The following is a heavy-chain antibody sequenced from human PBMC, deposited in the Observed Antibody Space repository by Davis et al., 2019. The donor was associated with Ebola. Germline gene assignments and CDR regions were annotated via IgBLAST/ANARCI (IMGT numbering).Heavy chain of an antibody. Sequence: GGSLRLSCAASGFTFSRNWMSWVRRAPGKGLEWVATIKEDGSEKYYVDSVKGRFTISRDNAKNSLYLQMNSLRAEDTAVYYCATTPQYSSGQNKPFDYWGQGTLVTVSS. CDR2: IKEDGSEK. CDR1: GFTFSRNW. CDR3: ATTPQYSSGQNKPFDY. D-gene: IGHD6-19*01. J-gene: IGHJ4*02. V-gene: IGHV3-7*01.